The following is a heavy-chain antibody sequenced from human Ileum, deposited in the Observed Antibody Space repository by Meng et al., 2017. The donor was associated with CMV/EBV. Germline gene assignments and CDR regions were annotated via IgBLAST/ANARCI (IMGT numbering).Heavy chain of an antibody. CDR1: FIFSNYA. D-gene: IGHD2-15*01. CDR2: LSDDGVNA. J-gene: IGHJ4*02. V-gene: IGHV3-23*01. Sequence: FIFSNYAMNWVRQAPGKGLEWVSVLSDDGVNAYYADSVRGRFTISRDNSRNTLYLQMNSLRAEDTAVYYCAKSPGGCSGGTCYPRDWGQGTLVTVSS. CDR3: AKSPGGCSGGTCYPRD.